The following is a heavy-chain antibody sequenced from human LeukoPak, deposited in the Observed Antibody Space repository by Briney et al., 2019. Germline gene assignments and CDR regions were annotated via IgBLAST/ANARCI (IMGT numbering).Heavy chain of an antibody. CDR2: IIPIFGTA. J-gene: IGHJ5*02. V-gene: IGHV1-69*13. CDR1: GGTFSSYA. Sequence: ASVKVYCKASGGTFSSYAISWVRQAPGQGLEWMGGIIPIFGTANYAQRFQGRVTITADESTSTAYMELSSLRSEDTAVYYCANSRVGAAAVWFDPWGQGTLVTVSS. CDR3: ANSRVGAAAVWFDP. D-gene: IGHD6-13*01.